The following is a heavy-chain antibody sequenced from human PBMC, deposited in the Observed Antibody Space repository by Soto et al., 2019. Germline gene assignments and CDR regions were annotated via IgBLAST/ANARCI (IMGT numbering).Heavy chain of an antibody. CDR2: ISGSGGST. CDR1: GFTFSSYA. V-gene: IGHV3-23*01. Sequence: GGSLRLSCAASGFTFSSYAMSWVRQAPGKGLEWVSAISGSGGSTYYADSVKGRFTISRDNSKNTLYLQMNSLRAEDTAVYYCAKGNYDSSGYYSDAFDIWGQETMVTVSS. D-gene: IGHD3-22*01. J-gene: IGHJ3*02. CDR3: AKGNYDSSGYYSDAFDI.